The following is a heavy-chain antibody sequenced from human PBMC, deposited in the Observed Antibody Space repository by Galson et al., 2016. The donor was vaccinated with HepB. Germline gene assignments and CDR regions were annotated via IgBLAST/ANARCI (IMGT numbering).Heavy chain of an antibody. CDR3: ARGAYYYDRSGFFFVWHEGENFDY. CDR1: GYSFTSYG. CDR2: INTYNGNT. Sequence: SVKVSCKASGYSFTSYGINWVRQAPGQGLEWMGWINTYNGNTNYAQKFQGRVSMTTDTSTSTANMDLRSLKSDDTAVYYCARGAYYYDRSGFFFVWHEGENFDYWGQGTLVTVSS. J-gene: IGHJ4*02. D-gene: IGHD3-22*01. V-gene: IGHV1-18*01.